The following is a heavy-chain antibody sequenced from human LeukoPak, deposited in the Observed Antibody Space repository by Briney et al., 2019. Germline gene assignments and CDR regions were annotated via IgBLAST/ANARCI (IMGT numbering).Heavy chain of an antibody. Sequence: GGSLRLSCAASGFTFSSYSMNWVRQAPWKGLEWVSYISSSVRTIYYADSVKGRFTISRDNAKNSLYLQMNSLRAEDTAVYYCARVAGDFWSGPSPYWYFDLWGRGTLVTVSS. CDR3: ARVAGDFWSGPSPYWYFDL. J-gene: IGHJ2*01. D-gene: IGHD3-3*01. V-gene: IGHV3-48*01. CDR2: ISSSVRTI. CDR1: GFTFSSYS.